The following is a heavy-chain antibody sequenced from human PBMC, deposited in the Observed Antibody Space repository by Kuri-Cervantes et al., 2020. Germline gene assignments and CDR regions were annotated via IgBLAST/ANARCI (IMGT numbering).Heavy chain of an antibody. CDR2: IVVGSGNT. V-gene: IGHV1-58*02. Sequence: SVKVSCKASGYTFTSYDISWVRQAPGQGLEWIGWIVVGSGNTNYAQKFQERVTITRDMSTSTAYMELSSLRSEDTAVYYCAADVHYGSGSNYYYYGMDVWGQGTTVTVSS. CDR1: GYTFTSYD. J-gene: IGHJ6*02. CDR3: AADVHYGSGSNYYYYGMDV. D-gene: IGHD3-10*01.